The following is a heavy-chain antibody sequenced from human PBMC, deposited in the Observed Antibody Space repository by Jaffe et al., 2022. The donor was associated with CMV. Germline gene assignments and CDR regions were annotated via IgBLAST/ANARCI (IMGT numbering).Heavy chain of an antibody. CDR1: GFSFHASS. J-gene: IGHJ4*02. Sequence: EVQLLESGGGLVQPGGSLRLSCAASGFSFHASSMSWVRQAPGKGLEWVSGISVTGDTTYYADSVKGRFTISRDNSMDTLYLQMNSLGAEDTALYYCAKDGYNLGDYFDYWGQGALVTVSS. CDR3: AKDGYNLGDYFDY. D-gene: IGHD5-12*01. CDR2: ISVTGDTT. V-gene: IGHV3-23*01.